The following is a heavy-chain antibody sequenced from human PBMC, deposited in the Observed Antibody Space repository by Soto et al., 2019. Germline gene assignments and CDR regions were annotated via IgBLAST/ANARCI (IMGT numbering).Heavy chain of an antibody. D-gene: IGHD1-20*01. V-gene: IGHV3-48*02. CDR1: GFTFSSYS. J-gene: IGHJ6*02. Sequence: EVQLVESGGGLVQPGGSLRLSCAASGFTFSSYSMNWVRQAPGKGLEWVSYISSSSSTIYYADSVKGRFTISRDNAKNSLYLQMNSLRDEDTAVYYCARVREPGDNWKGLYYYGMDVWGQGTTVTVSS. CDR3: ARVREPGDNWKGLYYYGMDV. CDR2: ISSSSSTI.